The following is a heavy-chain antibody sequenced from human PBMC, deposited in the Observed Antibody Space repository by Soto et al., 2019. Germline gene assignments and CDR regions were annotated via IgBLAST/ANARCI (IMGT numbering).Heavy chain of an antibody. V-gene: IGHV3-23*01. D-gene: IGHD6-13*01. J-gene: IGHJ4*02. CDR2: ISGSGGST. CDR3: AKELPKVVNMAAARYFDY. Sequence: GGSLRLSCAASGCTFSSYAMSLVRQAPGKGLEWVSAISGSGGSTYYADTVKGRYTISRANSKNTLYLQMNSLRAEDTAVYYCAKELPKVVNMAAARYFDYWGQGTLVTVSS. CDR1: GCTFSSYA.